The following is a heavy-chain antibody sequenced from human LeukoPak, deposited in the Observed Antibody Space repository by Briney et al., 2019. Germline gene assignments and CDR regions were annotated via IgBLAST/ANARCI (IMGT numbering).Heavy chain of an antibody. J-gene: IGHJ4*02. CDR2: IRCDGSNK. CDR3: AKDGLYDFWSGKGVWYFCC. V-gene: IGHV3-30*02. Sequence: GGSLRLSCAASGFTFSSYGMHWVRQAPGKGLEWVAFIRCDGSNKCYADSVKGRFTISRDNSKNTLYLQMHSLRAEDTAVYYCAKDGLYDFWSGKGVWYFCCWGKGTLVTVSS. D-gene: IGHD3-3*01. CDR1: GFTFSSYG.